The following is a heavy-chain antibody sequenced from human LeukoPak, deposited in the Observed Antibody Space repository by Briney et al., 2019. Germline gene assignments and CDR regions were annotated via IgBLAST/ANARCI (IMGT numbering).Heavy chain of an antibody. Sequence: SVKVSCKASGGTFSSYAISWVRQAPGQGLEWMGRIIPIFGTANYAQKFQGRVTITTDESTSTAHMELSSLRSEDTAVYYCARLALDPEAFDIWGQGTMVTVSS. D-gene: IGHD1-14*01. V-gene: IGHV1-69*05. CDR2: IIPIFGTA. CDR3: ARLALDPEAFDI. J-gene: IGHJ3*02. CDR1: GGTFSSYA.